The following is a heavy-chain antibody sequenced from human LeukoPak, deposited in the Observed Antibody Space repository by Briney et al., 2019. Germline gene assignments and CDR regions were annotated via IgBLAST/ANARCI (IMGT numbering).Heavy chain of an antibody. CDR2: MNPNSGNT. D-gene: IGHD2-15*01. CDR3: GRKAGACGGGSCYSIDY. Sequence: ASVKVSCKASGYTFTSYDINWVRQATGQGLEWMGSMNPNSGNTGYAQKFQGRVTMTRNTSISTAYMEVSSLRSEDTAVYYCGRKAGACGGGSCYSIDYWGPGTLVTVSS. J-gene: IGHJ4*02. V-gene: IGHV1-8*01. CDR1: GYTFTSYD.